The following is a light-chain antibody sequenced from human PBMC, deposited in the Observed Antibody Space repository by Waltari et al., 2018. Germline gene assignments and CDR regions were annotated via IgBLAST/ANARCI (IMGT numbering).Light chain of an antibody. Sequence: DIQMTQSPSTLSASVGDRVTITCRASQSVSTWLAWYQQKPGKAPKLLIYKASTLESGVPSRFSGSGSGTEFTLTISSLQPDYFATYYCQQFNSYSTFGQGTKVEIK. CDR3: QQFNSYST. CDR2: KAS. CDR1: QSVSTW. J-gene: IGKJ1*01. V-gene: IGKV1-5*03.